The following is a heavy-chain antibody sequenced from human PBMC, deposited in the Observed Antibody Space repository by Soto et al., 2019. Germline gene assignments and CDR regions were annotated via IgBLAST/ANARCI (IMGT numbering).Heavy chain of an antibody. CDR3: ARPLPLGYCSGGSCFHNWFDP. Sequence: PSETLSLTCSVSGASISSDNYYWGWIRQTPGKGLEWIGSIYYSGNTYYNPSLKSRLTISVDTSKSQFSLTPSSVTAADTAVYYCARPLPLGYCSGGSCFHNWFDPWGQGTLVTVSS. CDR2: IYYSGNT. D-gene: IGHD2-15*01. J-gene: IGHJ5*02. CDR1: GASISSDNYY. V-gene: IGHV4-39*07.